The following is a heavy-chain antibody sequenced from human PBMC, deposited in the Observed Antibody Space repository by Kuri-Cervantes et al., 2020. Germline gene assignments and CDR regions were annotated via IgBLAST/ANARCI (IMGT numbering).Heavy chain of an antibody. V-gene: IGHV3-21*01. CDR1: GFSFSNYA. D-gene: IGHD6-25*01. J-gene: IGHJ4*02. Sequence: GGSLRLSCAASGFSFSNYAMSWVRQAPGKGLEWVSSISSSSSYIYYADSVKGRFTISRDNAKNSLYLQMNSLRAEDTAVYYCARSAAYILDYWGQGTLVTVSS. CDR3: ARSAAYILDY. CDR2: ISSSSSYI.